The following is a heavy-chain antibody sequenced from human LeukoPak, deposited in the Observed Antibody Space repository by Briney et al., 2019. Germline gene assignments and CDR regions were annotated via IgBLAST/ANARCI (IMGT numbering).Heavy chain of an antibody. CDR1: GFTFGDYY. CDR2: IYSGGST. D-gene: IGHD6-25*01. Sequence: PGGSLRLSCAASGFTFGDYYMSWVRQAPGKGLEWVSVIYSGGSTYYADSVKGRFTISRDNSKNTLYLQMNSLRAEDTAVYYCARERAATFDAFDIWGQGTMVTVSS. CDR3: ARERAATFDAFDI. J-gene: IGHJ3*02. V-gene: IGHV3-66*01.